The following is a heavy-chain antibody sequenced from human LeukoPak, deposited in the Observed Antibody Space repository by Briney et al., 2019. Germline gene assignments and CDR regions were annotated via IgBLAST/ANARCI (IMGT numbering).Heavy chain of an antibody. CDR1: GFTVSSNY. Sequence: GSLRLSCAASGFTVSSNYMSWIRQPPGKGLEWIGEINHSGSTNYNPSLKSRVTISVDTSKNQFSLKLSSVTAADTAVYYCARERSGYYYYYYMDVWGKGTTVTVSS. CDR3: ARERSGYYYYYYMDV. V-gene: IGHV4-34*01. CDR2: INHSGST. D-gene: IGHD3-10*01. J-gene: IGHJ6*03.